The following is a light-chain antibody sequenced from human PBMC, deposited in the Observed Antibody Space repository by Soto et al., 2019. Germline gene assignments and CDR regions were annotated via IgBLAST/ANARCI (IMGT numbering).Light chain of an antibody. Sequence: DIQMTQSPSTLSASVGDRVTITCRASQPINIWLAWHQQKPGKAPKLLIYKASTLESGVPSRFSGSGSGTEFTLTITSLQPDDFATYYCQQYYSYWTFGQGTKVDIK. V-gene: IGKV1-5*03. CDR2: KAS. CDR1: QPINIW. J-gene: IGKJ1*01. CDR3: QQYYSYWT.